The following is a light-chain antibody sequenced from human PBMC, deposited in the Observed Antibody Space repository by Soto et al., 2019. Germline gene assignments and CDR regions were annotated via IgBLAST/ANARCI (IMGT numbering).Light chain of an antibody. CDR2: GAS. V-gene: IGKV3-20*01. Sequence: SQSVGAVSLTPRERATLSCRATQTVFSNYIGWYQQKPGQAPRRLIFGASIRATGIPDRFSGSGSGTDFTLTISGLEPEDFATYYCQQLKSYPFPFGPRSMVD. CDR1: QTVFSNY. CDR3: QQLKSYPFP. J-gene: IGKJ3*01.